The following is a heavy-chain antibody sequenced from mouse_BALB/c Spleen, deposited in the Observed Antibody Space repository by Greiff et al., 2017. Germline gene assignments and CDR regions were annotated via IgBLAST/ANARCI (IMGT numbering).Heavy chain of an antibody. CDR2: ISSGSSTI. CDR3: ARWGLLRGFDY. V-gene: IGHV5-17*02. CDR1: GFTFSSFG. D-gene: IGHD1-1*01. Sequence: EVQLVESGGGLVQPGGSRKLSCAASGFTFSSFGMHWVRQAPEKGLEWVAYISSGSSTIYYADTVKGRFTISRDNPKNTLFLQMTSLRSEDTAMYYCARWGLLRGFDYWGQGTTLTVSS. J-gene: IGHJ2*01.